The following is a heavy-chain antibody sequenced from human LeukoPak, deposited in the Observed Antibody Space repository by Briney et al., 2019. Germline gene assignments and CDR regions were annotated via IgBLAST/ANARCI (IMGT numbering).Heavy chain of an antibody. CDR2: ISYDGSDK. Sequence: GGSLRLSCAASGFTFSSYGMSWVRQAPGKGLEWVAVISYDGSDKYYADSVKGRFIISRDNSKNTLYLQMNSLRAEDTAVYYCVSGSGYDLYNWFDPWGQGTLVTVSS. CDR1: GFTFSSYG. V-gene: IGHV3-30*03. CDR3: VSGSGYDLYNWFDP. J-gene: IGHJ5*02. D-gene: IGHD5-12*01.